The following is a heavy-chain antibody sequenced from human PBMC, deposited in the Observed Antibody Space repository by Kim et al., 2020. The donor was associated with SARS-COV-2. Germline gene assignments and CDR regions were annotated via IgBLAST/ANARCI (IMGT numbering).Heavy chain of an antibody. V-gene: IGHV3-53*01. CDR3: ARDGDWNYGNWYFDL. Sequence: ADSAKGQFTISGDKSTNTLYLKMNSLRAEDTAVYYCARDGDWNYGNWYFDLWGRGTLVTVSS. D-gene: IGHD1-7*01. J-gene: IGHJ2*01.